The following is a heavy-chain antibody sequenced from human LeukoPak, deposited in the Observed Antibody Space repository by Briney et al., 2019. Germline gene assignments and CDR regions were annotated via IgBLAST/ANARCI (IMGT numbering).Heavy chain of an antibody. J-gene: IGHJ4*02. CDR3: ARSRSLAYCGGDCYFDFDY. Sequence: ASVKVSCKASGYTFTSYDINWVRQATGQGLEWMGWMNSNSGNTGYAQKFQGRVTMTRNTSISTAYMELSSLRSEDTAVYYCARSRSLAYCGGDCYFDFDYWGQGTLVTVSS. D-gene: IGHD2-21*02. CDR2: MNSNSGNT. CDR1: GYTFTSYD. V-gene: IGHV1-8*01.